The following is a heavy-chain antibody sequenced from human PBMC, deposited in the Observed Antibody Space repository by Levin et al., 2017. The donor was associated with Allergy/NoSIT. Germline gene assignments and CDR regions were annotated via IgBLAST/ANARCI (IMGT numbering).Heavy chain of an antibody. D-gene: IGHD2-15*01. CDR2: INPNTGDA. V-gene: IGHV1-2*06. CDR1: GYTFTGYF. J-gene: IGHJ5*02. CDR3: ARNGYVLAATNNWFDP. Sequence: WASVKVSCKASGYTFTGYFMHWLRQAPGQGLEWMGRINPNTGDATYAQKFQGRVTMTRDTSISTAYMELSGLRSDDAAIYYCARNGYVLAATNNWFDPWGQGTLVTVSS.